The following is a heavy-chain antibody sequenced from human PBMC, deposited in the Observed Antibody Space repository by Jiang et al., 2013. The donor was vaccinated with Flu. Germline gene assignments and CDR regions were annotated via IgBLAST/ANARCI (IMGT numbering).Heavy chain of an antibody. V-gene: IGHV3-23*04. CDR1: GFTFSNYV. CDR3: ATRLGQPSIAVAGTWSYYLYGLDV. D-gene: IGHD6-19*01. Sequence: VQLVESGGGLVQPGGSVRLSCAASGFTFSNYVMSWVRQAPGKGLEWVSGISVSGGSTYYADSVKGRFTISRDNSKNTLNLHVNSLRAEDTAVYYCATRLGQPSIAVAGTWSYYLYGLDVWGQGATVTVSS. CDR2: ISVSGGST. J-gene: IGHJ6*02.